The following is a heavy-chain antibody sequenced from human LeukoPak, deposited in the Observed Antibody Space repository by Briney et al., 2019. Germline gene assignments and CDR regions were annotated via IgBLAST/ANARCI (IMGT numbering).Heavy chain of an antibody. V-gene: IGHV4-61*10. CDR3: ARVGRNDYGGIEYFQH. CDR2: ISISGST. D-gene: IGHD4-23*01. CDR1: GGSVSSTSYY. Sequence: PSETLSLTCTVSGGSVSSTSYYWSWIRQPAGKGLEWIGRISISGSTNYNPSLKSRVTISVDTSKNQFSLKLSSVTAADTAVYYCARVGRNDYGGIEYFQHWGQGTLVTVSS. J-gene: IGHJ1*01.